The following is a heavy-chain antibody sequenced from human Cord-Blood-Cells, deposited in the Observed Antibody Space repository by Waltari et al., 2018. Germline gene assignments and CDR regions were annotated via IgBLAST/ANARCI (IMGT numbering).Heavy chain of an antibody. CDR2: INPNSGGT. D-gene: IGHD2-2*01. J-gene: IGHJ6*02. CDR3: ARASRPNLYCSSTSCLSGYGMDV. Sequence: QVQLVQSGAEVKKPGASVKVSCKASGYTFTGYYMHWVRQAPGQGLEWMGWINPNSGGTNYAQKVQGWVTMTRDTSISTAYMELSRLRSDDTAVYYCARASRPNLYCSSTSCLSGYGMDVWGQGTTVTVSS. V-gene: IGHV1-2*04. CDR1: GYTFTGYY.